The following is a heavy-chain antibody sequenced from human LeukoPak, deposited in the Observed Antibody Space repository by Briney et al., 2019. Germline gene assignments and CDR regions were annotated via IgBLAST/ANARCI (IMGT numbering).Heavy chain of an antibody. CDR3: ARDPSGVVIAITSPRGNWFDP. CDR2: IIPILGIA. V-gene: IGHV1-69*04. D-gene: IGHD2-21*01. J-gene: IGHJ5*02. Sequence: SVKVSCKASGGTFSSYTISWVRQAPGQGLEWIGRIIPILGIANYAQKLQGRVTITADKSTSTAYMELSSLRSEDTAVYYCARDPSGVVIAITSPRGNWFDPWGQGTLVTVSS. CDR1: GGTFSSYT.